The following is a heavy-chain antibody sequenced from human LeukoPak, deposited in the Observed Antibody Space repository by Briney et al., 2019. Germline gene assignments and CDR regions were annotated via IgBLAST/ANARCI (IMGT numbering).Heavy chain of an antibody. CDR1: GGTFSSYA. Sequence: WASVKVSCKASGGTFSSYAISWVRQAPGQGLEWMGGIIPIFGTANYAQKFQGRVTITADESTSTAYMELSSLRSGDTAVYYCARAPVTTDAFDIWGQGTMVTVSS. D-gene: IGHD4-17*01. J-gene: IGHJ3*02. CDR3: ARAPVTTDAFDI. CDR2: IIPIFGTA. V-gene: IGHV1-69*01.